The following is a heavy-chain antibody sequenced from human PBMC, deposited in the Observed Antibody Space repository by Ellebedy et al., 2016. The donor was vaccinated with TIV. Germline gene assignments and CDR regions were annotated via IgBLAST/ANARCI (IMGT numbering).Heavy chain of an antibody. V-gene: IGHV4-34*01. Sequence: SQTLSLTCXVYGGSFTGYYWSWIRQPPGKGLEWIGEINHSGRTNYNPSLKSRVTISVDTSKNHFSLKLSSLTAADTAVYYCATDYGDPPCDAFDIWGQGTMVSVSS. CDR3: ATDYGDPPCDAFDI. CDR1: GGSFTGYY. J-gene: IGHJ3*02. D-gene: IGHD4-17*01. CDR2: INHSGRT.